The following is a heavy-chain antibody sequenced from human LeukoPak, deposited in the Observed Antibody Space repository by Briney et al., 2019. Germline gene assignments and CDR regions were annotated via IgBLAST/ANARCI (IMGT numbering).Heavy chain of an antibody. CDR3: AKDKEKDETYSNPPDY. Sequence: GGSLRLSCAASGFTFSSYGMHWVRQAPGKGLEWVAVISYDGSNKYYADSVKGRFTISRDNSKNTLYLQMNSLRAEGTAVYYCAKDKEKDETYSNPPDYWGQGTLVTVSS. D-gene: IGHD6-13*01. CDR2: ISYDGSNK. CDR1: GFTFSSYG. J-gene: IGHJ4*02. V-gene: IGHV3-30*18.